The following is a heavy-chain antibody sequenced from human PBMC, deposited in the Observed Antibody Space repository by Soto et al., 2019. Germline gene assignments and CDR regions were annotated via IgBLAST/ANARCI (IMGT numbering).Heavy chain of an antibody. V-gene: IGHV3-23*01. CDR1: GFTFSSYA. CDR2: ISGSGGST. J-gene: IGHJ5*02. Sequence: EVQLLESGGGLVQPGGSLRLSCAASGFTFSSYAMSWVRQAPGKGLEWVSAISGSGGSTYYADSVKGRFTISRDNSKNPLYLQMNSLRAEDTAVYYCAKRAFIVVVVAATNWFDPWGQGTLVTVSS. D-gene: IGHD2-15*01. CDR3: AKRAFIVVVVAATNWFDP.